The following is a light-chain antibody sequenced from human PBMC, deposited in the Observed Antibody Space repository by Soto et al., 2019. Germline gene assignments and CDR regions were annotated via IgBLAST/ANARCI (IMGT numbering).Light chain of an antibody. CDR1: QDINKW. CDR3: QQAISFPHT. V-gene: IGKV1-12*01. Sequence: DIQMTQSPSSVSAPVGDRVTISCRASQDINKWLAWYQQKPGKAPKLLISAASTLQSGVPSRFSGSGSGTEFTLTIQSLQPDDIATYYGQQAISFPHTFGQGTKLEIK. J-gene: IGKJ2*01. CDR2: AAS.